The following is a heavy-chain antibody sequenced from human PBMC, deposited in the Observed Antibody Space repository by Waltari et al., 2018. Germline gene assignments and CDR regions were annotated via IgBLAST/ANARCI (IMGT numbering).Heavy chain of an antibody. CDR3: ARYYDSSGYYSFDY. CDR1: GYTFTSYD. J-gene: IGHJ4*02. V-gene: IGHV1-8*01. Sequence: QVQLVQSGAEVKKPGASVKVSCKASGYTFTSYDINWVRQATGQGLEWMGWMNPNSGNTGYAHKFQGRVTMTRNTSISTAYMELSSLRSEDTAVYYCARYYDSSGYYSFDYWGQGTLVTVSS. D-gene: IGHD3-22*01. CDR2: MNPNSGNT.